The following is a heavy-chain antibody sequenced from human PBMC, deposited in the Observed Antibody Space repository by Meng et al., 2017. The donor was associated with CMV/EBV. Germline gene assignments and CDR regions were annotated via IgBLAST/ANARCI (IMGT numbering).Heavy chain of an antibody. J-gene: IGHJ5*02. D-gene: IGHD2-2*01. CDR1: GGSFSGDY. Sequence: SLTGAVYGGSFSGDYWSGIRQPPGKGMEWIGEINHSGSTNYNPSLKSRVTISVDTSKNQFSLKLSSVTAADTAVYYCARGRQRKFDPWGQGTLVTVSS. CDR2: INHSGST. V-gene: IGHV4-34*01. CDR3: ARGRQRKFDP.